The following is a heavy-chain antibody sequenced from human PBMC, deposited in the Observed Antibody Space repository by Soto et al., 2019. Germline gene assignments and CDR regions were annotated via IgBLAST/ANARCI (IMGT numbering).Heavy chain of an antibody. CDR2: ISFDGSNQ. CDR1: GFTFSSYA. J-gene: IGHJ4*02. V-gene: IGHV3-30*18. CDR3: AKDAYGDYSNKGSFHY. D-gene: IGHD4-17*01. Sequence: GGSLRLSCAASGFTFSSYAMHWVRQAPGKGLEWVAVISFDGSNQYYGDSARGRLTISRDNSKNTLYLQMDSLRAEDTAVYYCAKDAYGDYSNKGSFHYWGQGTLVTVSS.